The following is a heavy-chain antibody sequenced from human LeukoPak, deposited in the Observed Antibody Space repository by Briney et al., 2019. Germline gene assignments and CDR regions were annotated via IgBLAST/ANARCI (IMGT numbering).Heavy chain of an antibody. CDR1: GFAFSSYS. CDR3: ARPHPTGLDAFDI. V-gene: IGHV3-21*01. J-gene: IGHJ3*02. Sequence: GGSLRLSCAASGFAFSSYSMNWVRQAPGKGLEWVSSISSSSSYIYYADSVKGRFTISRDNAKNSLYLQMNSLRAEDTAVYYCARPHPTGLDAFDIWGQGTMVTVSS. D-gene: IGHD4-11*01. CDR2: ISSSSSYI.